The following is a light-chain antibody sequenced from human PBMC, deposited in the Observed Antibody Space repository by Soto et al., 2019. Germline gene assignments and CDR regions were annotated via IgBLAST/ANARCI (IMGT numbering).Light chain of an antibody. V-gene: IGKV2-30*02. CDR3: MQGTHWPIT. Sequence: DIVMTQSPLSLPVTPGEPSSISCRSNQILVHSDGIAYFSWFKQRPGRSPRRLIYKVSNRDSGVPARFSGSGSGTDFALKISRVEAEDVGVYYCMQGTHWPITFGQGTRLEIK. CDR1: QILVHSDGIAY. CDR2: KVS. J-gene: IGKJ5*01.